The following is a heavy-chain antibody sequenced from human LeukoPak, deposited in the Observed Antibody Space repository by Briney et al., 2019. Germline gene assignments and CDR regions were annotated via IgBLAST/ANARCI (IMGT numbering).Heavy chain of an antibody. V-gene: IGHV3-23*01. Sequence: GGSLRLSCAASGFTFSSYAMSWVRQAPGKGLGWVSAISGSGGSAYYADSVKGRFTISRDNSKNTLYLQMNSLRAEDTAVYYCAKDQIEGYCSGGSCYFGTYFDYWGQGTLVTVSS. J-gene: IGHJ4*02. CDR1: GFTFSSYA. CDR2: ISGSGGSA. D-gene: IGHD2-15*01. CDR3: AKDQIEGYCSGGSCYFGTYFDY.